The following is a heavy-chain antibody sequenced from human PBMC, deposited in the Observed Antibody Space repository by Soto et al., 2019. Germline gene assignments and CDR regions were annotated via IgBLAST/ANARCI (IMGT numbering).Heavy chain of an antibody. J-gene: IGHJ3*02. D-gene: IGHD1-26*01. V-gene: IGHV3-21*01. Sequence: EVQLVESGGGLVKPGGSLRLSCAASGFTFSSYSMNWVRQAPGKGLEWVSSISSSSSYIYYADSVKGRFTISRDNAKNSLYLQMNSLRAEDTAVYHCATLGATLGRDAFDIWGQGTMVTVSS. CDR3: ATLGATLGRDAFDI. CDR2: ISSSSSYI. CDR1: GFTFSSYS.